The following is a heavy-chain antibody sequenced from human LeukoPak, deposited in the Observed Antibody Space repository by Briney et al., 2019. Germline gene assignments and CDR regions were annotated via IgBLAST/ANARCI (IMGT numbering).Heavy chain of an antibody. Sequence: GGSLRLSCAASGFTFGSYSMNWVRQAPGKGLEWVSSISSSSSYIYYADSVKGRFTISRDNAKNSLYLQMNSLRAEDTAVYYCARGQQLGNWFDPWGQGTLVTVSS. CDR3: ARGQQLGNWFDP. D-gene: IGHD6-13*01. J-gene: IGHJ5*02. CDR2: ISSSSSYI. CDR1: GFTFGSYS. V-gene: IGHV3-21*01.